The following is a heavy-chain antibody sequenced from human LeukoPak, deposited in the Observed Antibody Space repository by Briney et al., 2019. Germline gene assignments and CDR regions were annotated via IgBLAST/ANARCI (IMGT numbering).Heavy chain of an antibody. J-gene: IGHJ5*02. Sequence: SETLSLTCTVSGYSISSGYYWGWIRQPPGKGLEWIGSIYHSGSTYYNPSLKSRVTISVDTSKNQFSLKLSSVTAADTAVYYCARENTIFGVAGHWFDPWGQGTLVTVSS. CDR2: IYHSGST. V-gene: IGHV4-38-2*02. D-gene: IGHD3-3*01. CDR3: ARENTIFGVAGHWFDP. CDR1: GYSISSGYY.